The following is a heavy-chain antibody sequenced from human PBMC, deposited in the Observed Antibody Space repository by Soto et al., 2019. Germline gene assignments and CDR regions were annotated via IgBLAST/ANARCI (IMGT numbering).Heavy chain of an antibody. CDR3: AADLRVGATTFDY. Sequence: QMQLVQSGPEVKKPGTSVKVSCKASGFTFTSSAVQWVRQARGQRLEWIGWMVVGSGNPNYAQQFQERVTITRDMSTSTAYMELSSLRSEDTAVYYCAADLRVGATTFDYWGQGTLVTFSS. D-gene: IGHD1-26*01. CDR1: GFTFTSSA. J-gene: IGHJ4*02. CDR2: MVVGSGNP. V-gene: IGHV1-58*01.